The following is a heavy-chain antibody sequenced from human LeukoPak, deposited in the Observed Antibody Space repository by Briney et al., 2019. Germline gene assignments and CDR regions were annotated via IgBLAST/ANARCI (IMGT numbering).Heavy chain of an antibody. V-gene: IGHV5-51*01. J-gene: IGHJ5*02. Sequence: GESLKISCEGSGYSFTKYWIGWVRQMPGKGLEWMGIIYPGDSDTRYSPSFQGQVTISADKSISTAYLQWSSLKASDTAMYYCARQKIAAAGSSAGFDPWGQGTLVTVSS. CDR2: IYPGDSDT. D-gene: IGHD6-13*01. CDR3: ARQKIAAAGSSAGFDP. CDR1: GYSFTKYW.